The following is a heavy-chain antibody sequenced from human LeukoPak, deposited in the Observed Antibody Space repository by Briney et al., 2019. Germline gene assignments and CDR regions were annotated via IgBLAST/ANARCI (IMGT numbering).Heavy chain of an antibody. CDR2: IIPIFGTA. Sequence: SVKVSCKASGGTFSSYAISWVRQAPGQGLEWMGGIIPIFGTANYAQKFQGRVTITTDESTSTAYMELSSLRSEDTAVYYCAREGPPTLDIVVVSNWFDPWGQGTLVTVSS. V-gene: IGHV1-69*05. CDR3: AREGPPTLDIVVVSNWFDP. CDR1: GGTFSSYA. J-gene: IGHJ5*02. D-gene: IGHD2-2*01.